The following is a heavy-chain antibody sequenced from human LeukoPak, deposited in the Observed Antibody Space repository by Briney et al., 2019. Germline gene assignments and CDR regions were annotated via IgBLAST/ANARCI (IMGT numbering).Heavy chain of an antibody. J-gene: IGHJ1*01. CDR1: GYTFTDYY. CDR3: TRGGPVAGTHKYFQH. CDR2: MNPNNGNT. V-gene: IGHV1-8*02. Sequence: ASVRVSCKTSGYTFTDYYIHWVRQAPGQGLEWMGWMNPNNGNTDYAQKFQGRVTLTRNTSISTAYMELSSLRSEDTAVYYCTRGGPVAGTHKYFQHWGQGTLVTVSS. D-gene: IGHD6-19*01.